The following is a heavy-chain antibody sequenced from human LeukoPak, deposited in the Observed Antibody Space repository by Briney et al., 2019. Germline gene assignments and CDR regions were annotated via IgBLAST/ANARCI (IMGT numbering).Heavy chain of an antibody. CDR3: ARSRNIVGATTFGY. CDR1: GYTFTGYY. Sequence: ASMKVSCKASGYTFTGYYMHWVRQAPGQGLEWMGWINPNSGGTNYAQKFQGRVTMTRDTSISTAYMELSRLRSDDTAVYYCARSRNIVGATTFGYWGQGTLVTVSS. V-gene: IGHV1-2*02. J-gene: IGHJ4*02. CDR2: INPNSGGT. D-gene: IGHD1-26*01.